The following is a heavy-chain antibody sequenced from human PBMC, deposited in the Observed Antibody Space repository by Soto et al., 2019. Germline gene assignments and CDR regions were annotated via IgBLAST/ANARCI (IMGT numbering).Heavy chain of an antibody. CDR1: GYTFTSYA. D-gene: IGHD6-19*01. J-gene: IGHJ5*02. V-gene: IGHV1-3*01. CDR3: ARVDSSGWFNCCWP. Sequence: AVKISCKASGYTFTSYAMHWVRQAPGQRLEWMGWINAGNGNTKYSQKFQSKVTITRDTSASTADPELSSVRSEDTAAHDCARVDSSGWFNCCWPWGHETLCRVSS. CDR2: INAGNGNT.